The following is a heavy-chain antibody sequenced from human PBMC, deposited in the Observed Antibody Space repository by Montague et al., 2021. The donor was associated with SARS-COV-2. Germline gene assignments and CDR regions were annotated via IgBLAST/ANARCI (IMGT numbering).Heavy chain of an antibody. CDR3: ARHANCDWYYFDY. J-gene: IGHJ4*02. CDR2: IYRYGSA. Sequence: SETLSLTCSVSGGSISSSYWSWIRQPPGKGLEWIGYIYRYGSAKYNPSLKSRVTISVDTSKNQFSLKLSSVTAVDTAVYYCARHANCDWYYFDYWGQGTLVTVSS. V-gene: IGHV4-59*08. CDR1: GGSISSSY. D-gene: IGHD2-21*01.